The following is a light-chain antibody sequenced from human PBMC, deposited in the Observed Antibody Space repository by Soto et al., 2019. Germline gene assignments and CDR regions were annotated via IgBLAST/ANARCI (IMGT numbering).Light chain of an antibody. CDR2: DVN. J-gene: IGLJ3*02. Sequence: QSVLTQPASVSGSPGQSITISCTGTSSDVGGYNYVSWYQQHPGKAPKLMIFDVNDRPSGVSNRFSGSKSGNTASLTISGLQAEDEADYYCSSYTTSHTWVFGGGTKLTVL. CDR1: SSDVGGYNY. V-gene: IGLV2-14*03. CDR3: SSYTTSHTWV.